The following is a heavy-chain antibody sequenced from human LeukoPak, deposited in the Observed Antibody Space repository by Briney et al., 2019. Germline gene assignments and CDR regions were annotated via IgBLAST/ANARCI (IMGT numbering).Heavy chain of an antibody. CDR2: ISWDGGST. V-gene: IGHV3-43D*03. Sequence: GSLRLSCAASGFTFDDYAMHWVRQAPGKGLEWVSLISWDGGSTYYADSVKGRFTISRDNSKNSLYLQMNSLRAEDTALYYCAKDISSSWYGLDYWGQGTLVTVSS. J-gene: IGHJ4*02. CDR3: AKDISSSWYGLDY. CDR1: GFTFDDYA. D-gene: IGHD6-13*01.